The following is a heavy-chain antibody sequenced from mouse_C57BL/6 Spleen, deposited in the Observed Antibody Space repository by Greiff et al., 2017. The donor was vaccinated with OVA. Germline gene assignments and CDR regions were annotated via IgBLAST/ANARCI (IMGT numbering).Heavy chain of an antibody. Sequence: VQLQQYGPELVKPGASVKIPCKASGYTFTDYNMDWVKQSHGKSLEWIGDINPNNGGTIYNQKFKGKATLTVDKSSSTAYMELRSLTSEDTAVYYCARWGYGYDGWFAYWGQGTLVTVSA. J-gene: IGHJ3*01. CDR2: INPNNGGT. CDR1: GYTFTDYN. D-gene: IGHD2-2*01. CDR3: ARWGYGYDGWFAY. V-gene: IGHV1-18*01.